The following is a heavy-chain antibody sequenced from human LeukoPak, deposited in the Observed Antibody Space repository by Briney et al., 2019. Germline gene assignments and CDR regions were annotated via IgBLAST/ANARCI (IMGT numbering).Heavy chain of an antibody. CDR3: ARDKTFGGSET. D-gene: IGHD3-16*01. Sequence: SETLSLTCTVSGGSISSYYWSWIRQPPGKGLEWIGYIYYSGSTNYNPSLKSRVTISVDTSKNQFSLKLSSVTAADTAVYYCARDKTFGGSETWGQGTLVTVSS. CDR1: GGSISSYY. J-gene: IGHJ5*02. V-gene: IGHV4-59*01. CDR2: IYYSGST.